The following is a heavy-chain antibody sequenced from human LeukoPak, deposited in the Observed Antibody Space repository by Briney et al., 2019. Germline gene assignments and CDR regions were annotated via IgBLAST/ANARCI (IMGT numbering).Heavy chain of an antibody. Sequence: SETLSLTCTVSGDSLNTYYWDWIRQPAGKGLEWIGRIHHSGATNYNPSLKSRVTMSVDTSKNQFSLILRSVTAADTAAYYCARDKGVERLGGVYFDSWGQGTLVSVSS. J-gene: IGHJ4*02. CDR2: IHHSGAT. V-gene: IGHV4-4*07. CDR1: GDSLNTYY. CDR3: ARDKGVERLGGVYFDS. D-gene: IGHD1-26*01.